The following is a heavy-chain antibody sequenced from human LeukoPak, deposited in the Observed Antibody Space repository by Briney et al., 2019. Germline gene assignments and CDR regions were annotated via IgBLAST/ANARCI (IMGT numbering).Heavy chain of an antibody. D-gene: IGHD3-10*01. CDR1: GGSISSYY. Sequence: PSETLSLTCTVSGGSISSYYWSWIRQPPGKGLEWFGYIYYSGSTNYNPSLKSRVTISVDTSKNQFSLKLSSVTTADTAVYYCARHRLWFGELSVPYYFDYWGQGTLVTVSS. J-gene: IGHJ4*02. CDR3: ARHRLWFGELSVPYYFDY. V-gene: IGHV4-59*08. CDR2: IYYSGST.